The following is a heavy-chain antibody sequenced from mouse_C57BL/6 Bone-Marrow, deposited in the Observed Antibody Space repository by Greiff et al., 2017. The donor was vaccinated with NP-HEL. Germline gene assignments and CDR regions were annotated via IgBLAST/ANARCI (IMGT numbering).Heavy chain of an antibody. CDR3: ARFPHGDYGRDWYFDV. CDR1: GFTFTDYY. V-gene: IGHV7-3*01. D-gene: IGHD1-1*01. Sequence: EVKLVESGGGLVQPGGSLSLSCAASGFTFTDYYMSWVRQPPGKALEWLGFIRNKANGYTTEYSVSVKGRFTISMNNSQSNLYLQMKALRAEDNATYYCARFPHGDYGRDWYFDVWGTGTTVTVSS. CDR2: IRNKANGYTT. J-gene: IGHJ1*03.